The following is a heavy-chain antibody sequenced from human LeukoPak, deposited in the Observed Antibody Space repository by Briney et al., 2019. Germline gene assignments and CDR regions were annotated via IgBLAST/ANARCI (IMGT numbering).Heavy chain of an antibody. J-gene: IGHJ4*02. Sequence: GGSLRLSCTVSGFTVSSNSMSWVRQAPGKGLEWVSFIYSDNTHYSDSVKGRFTISRDNSKNTLYLQMNSLRAEDTAVYYCAKNLVYGSGISEIPYWGQGTLVTVSS. V-gene: IGHV3-66*03. CDR1: GFTVSSNS. D-gene: IGHD3-10*01. CDR3: AKNLVYGSGISEIPY. CDR2: IYSDNT.